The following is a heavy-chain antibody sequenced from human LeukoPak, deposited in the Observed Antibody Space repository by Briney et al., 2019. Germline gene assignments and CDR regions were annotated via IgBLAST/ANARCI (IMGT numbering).Heavy chain of an antibody. V-gene: IGHV1-46*01. CDR2: INPSGGST. CDR1: GYTLTSYY. J-gene: IGHJ4*02. D-gene: IGHD3-10*01. Sequence: ASVKVSCKASGYTLTSYYLHWVRQAPGQGLEWMAIINPSGGSTSHAQKFQGRVTMTRDTSASTVYMELSSLRSEDTAVYYCARERITMLGGLTFPLFDYWGQGTLVTVSS. CDR3: ARERITMLGGLTFPLFDY.